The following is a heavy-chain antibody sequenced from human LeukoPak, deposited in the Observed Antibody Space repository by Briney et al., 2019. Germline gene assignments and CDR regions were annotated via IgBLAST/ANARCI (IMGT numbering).Heavy chain of an antibody. D-gene: IGHD4-23*01. CDR1: GGSFSGYY. CDR3: ARVKPAVVTLLDKYYLDY. J-gene: IGHJ4*02. CDR2: INHSGST. Sequence: SETLSLTCAVYGGSFSGYYWSWIRQPPGKGLEWIGEINHSGSTNYNPSLKSRVTISVDTSKNQFSLKLSSVTAADTAVYYCARVKPAVVTLLDKYYLDYWGQGTLVTVSS. V-gene: IGHV4-34*01.